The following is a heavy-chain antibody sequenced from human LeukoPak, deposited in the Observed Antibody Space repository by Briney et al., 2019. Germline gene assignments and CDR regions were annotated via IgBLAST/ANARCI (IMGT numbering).Heavy chain of an antibody. V-gene: IGHV3-7*01. D-gene: IGHD1-14*01. CDR1: GSTFSNDW. CDR3: ARDPETKRGRDGLDY. J-gene: IGHJ4*02. Sequence: PGGSLRLSCAASGSTFSNDWMSWVRQAPGKGLEWMASIKGDGSDKYYVDSVKGRFTISRDNAKNSMYLQMNSLRAEDTAVYYCARDPETKRGRDGLDYWGPGTLVIVSS. CDR2: IKGDGSDK.